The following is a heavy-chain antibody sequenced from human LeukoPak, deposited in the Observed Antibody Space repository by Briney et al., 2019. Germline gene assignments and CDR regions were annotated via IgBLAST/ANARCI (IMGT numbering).Heavy chain of an antibody. V-gene: IGHV5-51*01. D-gene: IGHD3-9*01. Sequence: GESLKISCQASGYRFPSHWIGWVRQMPGKGLEWMGIIYPDDSDTRYSPSFQGQVTISADKSINTAYLQWSSLKASDTAMYYCARHLDWGGYYMDVWGKGTTVTVSS. CDR1: GYRFPSHW. CDR2: IYPDDSDT. J-gene: IGHJ6*03. CDR3: ARHLDWGGYYMDV.